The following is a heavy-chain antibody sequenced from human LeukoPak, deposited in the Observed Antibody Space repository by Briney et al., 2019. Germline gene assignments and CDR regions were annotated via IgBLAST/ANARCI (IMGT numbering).Heavy chain of an antibody. CDR3: TTDHCRYSNNDASACAG. CDR1: GFTVTNSC. CDR2: ISSNSNGGTT. J-gene: IGHJ3*01. D-gene: IGHD4-11*01. V-gene: IGHV3-15*01. Sequence: GGSLILSCAASGFTVTNSCINWVRQAPGQGLELVCRISSNSNGGTTDYPAPVKGRFTISRDDSNNTLYLQMNSLMTEHPGVSYCTTDHCRYSNNDASACAGWGQGTMVTVSS.